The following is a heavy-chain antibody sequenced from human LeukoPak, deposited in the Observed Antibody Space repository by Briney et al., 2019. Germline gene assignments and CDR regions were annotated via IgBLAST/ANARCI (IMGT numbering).Heavy chain of an antibody. D-gene: IGHD3-22*01. J-gene: IGHJ6*03. Sequence: SETLSLTCSVSGGSISTYYWSWIRQPPGKGLEWIGYIYYSGSSNYNPSLKSRVTISVDTSKNQFSLKLSSVTAADTAVYYCARRGGYYSRYYYYYMDVWGKGTTVTVSS. CDR2: IYYSGSS. CDR1: GGSISTYY. V-gene: IGHV4-59*08. CDR3: ARRGGYYSRYYYYYMDV.